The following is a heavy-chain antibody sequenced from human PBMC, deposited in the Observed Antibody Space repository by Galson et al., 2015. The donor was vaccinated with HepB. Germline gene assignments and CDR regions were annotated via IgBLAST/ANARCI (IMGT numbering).Heavy chain of an antibody. D-gene: IGHD2-2*01. CDR1: GYTFTSYG. Sequence: SVTVSCKASGYTFTSYGISWVRQAPGQGLEWMGWISAYNGNTNYAQKLQGRVTMTTDTSTSTAYMELRSLRSDDTAVYYCARDIRYCSSTSCYGDAFDIWGQGTMVTVSS. CDR2: ISAYNGNT. CDR3: ARDIRYCSSTSCYGDAFDI. J-gene: IGHJ3*02. V-gene: IGHV1-18*01.